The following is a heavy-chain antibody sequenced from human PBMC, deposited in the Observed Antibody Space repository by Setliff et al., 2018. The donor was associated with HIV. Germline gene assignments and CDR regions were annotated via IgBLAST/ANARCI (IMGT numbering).Heavy chain of an antibody. CDR2: IYYSVST. CDR3: ARGVVDYDFWSGSGDYYYMDV. D-gene: IGHD3-3*01. Sequence: NPSETLSLTCTVSGGSMNSHYWSWIRQSPGRGLEWVGYIYYSVSTKYNPSLKSRVSMSIVTSKNQFSLKMSSVTAADTAVYYCARGVVDYDFWSGSGDYYYMDVWGKGTTVTVSS. V-gene: IGHV4-59*11. CDR1: GGSMNSHY. J-gene: IGHJ6*03.